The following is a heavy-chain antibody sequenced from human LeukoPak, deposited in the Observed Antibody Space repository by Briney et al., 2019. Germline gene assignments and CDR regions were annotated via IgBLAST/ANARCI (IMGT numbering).Heavy chain of an antibody. CDR3: ARANDFWSGYGIDN. V-gene: IGHV4-59*01. J-gene: IGHJ4*02. Sequence: TSETLSLTCIVSAGSISNYYWSWIRQPPGKGLEWIGYIYYSGTTNYNPSLKSRVTISVDTSKNQFSLNLSSVTAADTAVYYCARANDFWSGYGIDNWGQGTLVTVSS. D-gene: IGHD3-3*01. CDR1: AGSISNYY. CDR2: IYYSGTT.